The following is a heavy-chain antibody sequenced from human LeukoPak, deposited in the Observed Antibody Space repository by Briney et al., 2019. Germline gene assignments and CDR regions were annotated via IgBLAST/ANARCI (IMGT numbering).Heavy chain of an antibody. CDR1: GFTFSSYA. CDR3: TTGNTGGEDY. Sequence: GGSLRLSCAASGFTFSSYAMSWVRQAPGKGLEWVGRIKSKTDGGTADYGAPVKGRFTISRDDSKTTLYLQLNSLKIEDTAMYYCTTGNTGGEDYWGQGTLVTVSS. D-gene: IGHD3-16*01. J-gene: IGHJ4*02. CDR2: IKSKTDGGTA. V-gene: IGHV3-15*01.